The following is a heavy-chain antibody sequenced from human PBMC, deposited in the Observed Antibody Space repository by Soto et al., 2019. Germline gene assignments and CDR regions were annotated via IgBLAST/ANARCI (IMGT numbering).Heavy chain of an antibody. V-gene: IGHV3-7*05. Sequence: EVQLVESGGGLVQPGGSLRLSCAASGFTFSTYWINWVRQAPGKGLEWVANIKEDGSEAYYVDSVKGRFTISRDNAKNSLDLDMNSLRGEDTAVYYCARDWGAPGRGSALGYYYHYGMDVWGQGTTVTVPS. J-gene: IGHJ6*02. CDR3: ARDWGAPGRGSALGYYYHYGMDV. CDR1: GFTFSTYW. CDR2: IKEDGSEA. D-gene: IGHD3-16*01.